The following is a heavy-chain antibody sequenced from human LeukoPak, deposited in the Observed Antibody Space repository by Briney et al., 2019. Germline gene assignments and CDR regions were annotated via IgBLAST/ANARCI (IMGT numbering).Heavy chain of an antibody. Sequence: SETLSLTCTVSGGSIRSTSYYWGWIRQPPGKGLEWIGSISYTGSTYYNPSLKSRVTISVDTSKNHFSLKLSSVTAADTAVYYCARYSGSYPHDAFDIWGQGTMVTVSS. J-gene: IGHJ3*02. D-gene: IGHD1-26*01. V-gene: IGHV4-39*07. CDR3: ARYSGSYPHDAFDI. CDR1: GGSIRSTSYY. CDR2: ISYTGST.